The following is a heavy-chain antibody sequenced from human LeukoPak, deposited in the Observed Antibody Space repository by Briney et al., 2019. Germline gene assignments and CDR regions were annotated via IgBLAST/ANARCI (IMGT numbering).Heavy chain of an antibody. CDR1: GGSISSSSYY. V-gene: IGHV4-39*07. J-gene: IGHJ4*02. CDR2: IYYSGST. D-gene: IGHD1-7*01. CDR3: ARNDPLRIPGTTTGGDF. Sequence: PSETLSLTCTVSGGSISSSSYYWGCIRLPPGKGLECIGSIYYSGSTYYNPSLKSRVTISVDTSKNQFSLKLSSVTAADTAVYYCARNDPLRIPGTTTGGDFWGQGTLVTVSS.